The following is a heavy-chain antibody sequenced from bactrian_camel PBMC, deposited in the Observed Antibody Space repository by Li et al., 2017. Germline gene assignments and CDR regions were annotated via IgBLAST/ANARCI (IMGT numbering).Heavy chain of an antibody. CDR2: IFADTWNT. Sequence: HVQLVESGGGLVLPGGSLRLSCAASGFTFSDYYLIWVRQAPGKGLEGVASIFADTWNTYYADSVQGRFTISQDNAKNTVYLQMNSLTPEDTAMYYCAAAISYGSSYCGGFNYWGQGTQVTVS. V-gene: IGHV3-2*01. J-gene: IGHJ4*01. CDR3: AAAISYGSSYCGGFNY. D-gene: IGHD6*01. CDR1: GFTFSDYY.